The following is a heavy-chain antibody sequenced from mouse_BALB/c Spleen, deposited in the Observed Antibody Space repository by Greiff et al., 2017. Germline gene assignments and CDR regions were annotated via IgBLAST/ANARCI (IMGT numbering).Heavy chain of an antibody. CDR3: ARYYYGSSYGWYFDV. Sequence: EVHLVESGGGLVKPGGSLKLSCAASGFTFSDYYMYWVRQTPEKRLEWVATISDGGSYTYYPDSVKGRFTISRDNAKNNLYLQMSSLKSEDTAMYYCARYYYGSSYGWYFDVWGAGTTVTVSS. V-gene: IGHV5-4*02. D-gene: IGHD1-1*01. CDR1: GFTFSDYY. CDR2: ISDGGSYT. J-gene: IGHJ1*01.